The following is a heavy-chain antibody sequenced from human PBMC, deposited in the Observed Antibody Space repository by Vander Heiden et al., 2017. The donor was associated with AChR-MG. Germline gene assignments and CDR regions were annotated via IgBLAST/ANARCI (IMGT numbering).Heavy chain of an antibody. Sequence: EVQLVESGGGLVQAGGSLRLSCAPSGFTFRSYWMSWVRQAPGKGLEWVANIKEDGSEKYYVDSVKGRFTISRDNTKNSLFLQMNSLRVEDTAVYYCARDSDYASDYWGQGTLVTVSS. J-gene: IGHJ4*02. D-gene: IGHD4-17*01. V-gene: IGHV3-7*01. CDR1: GFTFRSYW. CDR2: IKEDGSEK. CDR3: ARDSDYASDY.